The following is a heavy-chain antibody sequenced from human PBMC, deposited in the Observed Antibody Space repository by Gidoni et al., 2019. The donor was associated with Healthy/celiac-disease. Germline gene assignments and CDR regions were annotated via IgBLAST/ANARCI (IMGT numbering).Heavy chain of an antibody. J-gene: IGHJ4*02. Sequence: EVQLVESGGGLVQPGGSLRLSCAASGFTFSSYSMNWVRQAPGKGLEWVSYISSSSSTIYYADSGKGRFTISRDNAKNSLYLQMNSLRDEDTAVYYCARTSTRGYYDSSGYSDFDYWGQGTLVTVSS. CDR1: GFTFSSYS. CDR3: ARTSTRGYYDSSGYSDFDY. CDR2: ISSSSSTI. V-gene: IGHV3-48*02. D-gene: IGHD3-22*01.